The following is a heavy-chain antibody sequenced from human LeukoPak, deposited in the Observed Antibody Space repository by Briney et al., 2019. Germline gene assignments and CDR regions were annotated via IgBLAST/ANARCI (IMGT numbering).Heavy chain of an antibody. D-gene: IGHD5-12*01. CDR2: ISYDGSNK. Sequence: GGSLRLSCAASGFTFSSYVMHWVRQAPGKGLEWVAVISYDGSNKYYADSVKGRFTISRDNSKNTLYLQMNSLRAEDTAVYYCANGGSSGHFDYWGQGTLVTVSS. J-gene: IGHJ4*02. V-gene: IGHV3-30*18. CDR1: GFTFSSYV. CDR3: ANGGSSGHFDY.